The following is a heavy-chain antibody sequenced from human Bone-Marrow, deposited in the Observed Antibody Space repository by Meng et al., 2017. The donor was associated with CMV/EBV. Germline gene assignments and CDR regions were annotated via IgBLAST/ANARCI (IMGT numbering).Heavy chain of an antibody. CDR2: INHSGST. V-gene: IGHV4-34*01. J-gene: IGHJ4*02. CDR1: GGSFSGYY. CDR3: ARATRGVPAAMRLDY. Sequence: SETLSLTCAVYGGSFSGYYWSWIRQPPGKGLEWIGEINHSGSTNYNPSLKSRVTISVDTSKNQFSLKLSSVTAADTAVYYCARATRGVPAAMRLDYWGQGTLVTVYS. D-gene: IGHD2-2*01.